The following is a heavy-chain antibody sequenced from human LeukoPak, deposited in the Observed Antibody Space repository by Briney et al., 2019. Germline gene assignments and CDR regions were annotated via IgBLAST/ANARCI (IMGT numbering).Heavy chain of an antibody. V-gene: IGHV4-34*01. CDR2: INHSGST. D-gene: IGHD3-3*01. J-gene: IGHJ4*02. CDR3: ARGMRRPHYDFWSGYFKPIDY. Sequence: SETLSLTCAVYGGSFSGYYWSWIRQPPGKGLEWIGEINHSGSTNYNPSLKSRVTISVDTSKNQFSLKLSSVTAADTAVYYCARGMRRPHYDFWSGYFKPIDYWGQGTLVTVSS. CDR1: GGSFSGYY.